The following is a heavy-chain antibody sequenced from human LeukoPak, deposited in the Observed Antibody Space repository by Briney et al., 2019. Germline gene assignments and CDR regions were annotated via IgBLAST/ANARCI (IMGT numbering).Heavy chain of an antibody. D-gene: IGHD5-12*01. CDR1: GHTFTSYG. CDR3: ASGYSGYDLGATDY. J-gene: IGHJ4*02. V-gene: IGHV1-18*01. CDR2: ISAYNGNT. Sequence: ASVKVSCKASGHTFTSYGISWVRQAPGQGLEWMGWISAYNGNTNYAQKLQGRVTMTTDTSTSTAYMELRSLRSDDTAVYYCASGYSGYDLGATDYWGQGTLVTVSS.